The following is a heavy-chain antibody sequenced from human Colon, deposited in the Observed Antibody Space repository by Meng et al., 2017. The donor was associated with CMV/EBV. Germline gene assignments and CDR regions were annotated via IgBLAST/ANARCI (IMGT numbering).Heavy chain of an antibody. J-gene: IGHJ3*01. V-gene: IGHV3-74*01. D-gene: IGHD6-13*01. CDR2: IIGDGRTT. CDR3: ARELPTSSWYFDAFDL. Sequence: GGSLRLSCAVSGFTFNSHWMHWVRQAPGKGLVWVSRIIGDGRTTSYADSVEGRFIISRDNARNTLYLQMSSLRVDDTAVYFCARELPTSSWYFDAFDLWGQGTMVTVSS. CDR1: GFTFNSHW.